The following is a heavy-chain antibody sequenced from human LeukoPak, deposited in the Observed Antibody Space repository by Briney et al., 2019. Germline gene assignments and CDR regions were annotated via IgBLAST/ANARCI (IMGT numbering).Heavy chain of an antibody. J-gene: IGHJ3*02. Sequence: SETLSLTCTVSGGSISSYYWSWIRQPPGKGLEWIGYIYYSGSTNYNPSLKSRVTISVDTSKNQFSLKLGSVTAADTAVYYCARLGFGDILTGYYRGGRAFDIWGQGTMVTVSS. CDR1: GGSISSYY. CDR2: IYYSGST. V-gene: IGHV4-59*08. CDR3: ARLGFGDILTGYYRGGRAFDI. D-gene: IGHD3-9*01.